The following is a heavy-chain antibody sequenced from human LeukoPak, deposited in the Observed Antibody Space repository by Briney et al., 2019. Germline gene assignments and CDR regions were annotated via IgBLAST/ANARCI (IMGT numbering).Heavy chain of an antibody. J-gene: IGHJ3*02. CDR3: ARKNDFDI. D-gene: IGHD2/OR15-2a*01. Sequence: SETLSLTCIVSGGSISSDHWNWIRQPPGKGREWIGCIYYSGSTYYNPSLKSRVTISVDMSKSQFSLRLTSVTAADTAAYYCARKNDFDIWGQGTLVTVSS. CDR2: IYYSGST. CDR1: GGSISSDH. V-gene: IGHV4-59*01.